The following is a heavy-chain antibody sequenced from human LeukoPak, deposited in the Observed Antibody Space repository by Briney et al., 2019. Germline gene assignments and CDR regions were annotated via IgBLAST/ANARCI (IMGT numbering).Heavy chain of an antibody. Sequence: SVNVSCKASGGTFSSYAISWVRQAPGQGLEWMGGIIPIFGTANYAQKFQGRVTITADESTSTAYMELSSLRSDDTAVYYCARGTDYDILTGYYLFGAFDIWGQGTMVTVSS. D-gene: IGHD3-9*01. V-gene: IGHV1-69*13. CDR2: IIPIFGTA. J-gene: IGHJ3*02. CDR1: GGTFSSYA. CDR3: ARGTDYDILTGYYLFGAFDI.